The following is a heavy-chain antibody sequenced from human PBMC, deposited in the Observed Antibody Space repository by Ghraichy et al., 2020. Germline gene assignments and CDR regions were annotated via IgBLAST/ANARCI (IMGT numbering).Heavy chain of an antibody. CDR3: ARDRAREGGFDY. Sequence: SETLSLTCTVSGGSISSGDYYWSWIRQPPGKGLEWIGYIYYSGSTYYNPSLKSRVTISVDTSKNQFSLKLSSVSAADTAVYYCARDRAREGGFDYWGQGTLVTVSS. CDR1: GGSISSGDYY. D-gene: IGHD3-16*01. V-gene: IGHV4-30-4*01. CDR2: IYYSGST. J-gene: IGHJ4*02.